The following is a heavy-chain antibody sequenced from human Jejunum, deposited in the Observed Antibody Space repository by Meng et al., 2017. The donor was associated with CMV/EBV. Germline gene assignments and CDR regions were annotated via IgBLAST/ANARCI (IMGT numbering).Heavy chain of an antibody. CDR1: FTLGSYA. CDR3: AQYCSSTSCSLRAFDY. CDR2: IYSPDNP. D-gene: IGHD2/OR15-2a*01. Sequence: FTLGSYAMSGVRQAPGKGLEWVSLIYSPDNPYYADSVKGRFTISRDNSKNTLYLQMNSLRAEDTAVYYCAQYCSSTSCSLRAFDYWGQGTLVTVSS. J-gene: IGHJ4*02. V-gene: IGHV3-23*03.